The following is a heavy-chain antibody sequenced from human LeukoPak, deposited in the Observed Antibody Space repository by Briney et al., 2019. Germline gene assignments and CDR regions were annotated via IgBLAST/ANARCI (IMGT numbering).Heavy chain of an antibody. CDR3: ARGPYCSGGSCYSVDY. CDR1: GYTFTSYG. Sequence: GASVKVSCKASGYTFTSYGISWVRQAPGQGREWMGWISAYNGNTNYAQKLQGRVTMTTDTSTSTAYMELRSLRSDDTAVYYCARGPYCSGGSCYSVDYWGQGTLVTVSS. V-gene: IGHV1-18*01. J-gene: IGHJ4*02. CDR2: ISAYNGNT. D-gene: IGHD2-15*01.